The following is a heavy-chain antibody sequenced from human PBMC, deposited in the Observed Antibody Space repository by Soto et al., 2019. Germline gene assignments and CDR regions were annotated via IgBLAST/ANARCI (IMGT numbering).Heavy chain of an antibody. CDR1: GGSISSGDYY. J-gene: IGHJ6*02. CDR2: IYYSGST. Sequence: TSETLSLTCTVSGGSISSGDYYWSWIRQPPGKGLEWIGYIYYSGSTYYNPSLKSRVTISVDTSKNQFSLKLSSVTAADTAVYYCARGTAAVTLYYYYGMDVWGQGTTVTVSS. D-gene: IGHD6-13*01. CDR3: ARGTAAVTLYYYYGMDV. V-gene: IGHV4-30-4*01.